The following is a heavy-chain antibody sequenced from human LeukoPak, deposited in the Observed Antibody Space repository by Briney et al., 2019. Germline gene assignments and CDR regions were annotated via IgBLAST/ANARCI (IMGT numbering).Heavy chain of an antibody. V-gene: IGHV3-30*02. D-gene: IGHD3-9*01. CDR2: IRYDGSNK. CDR3: AKASYDILTGPAEYDY. CDR1: GFTFGSYG. Sequence: GGSLRLSCAASGFTFGSYGMHWVRQAPGKGLEWVAFIRYDGSNKYYADSVKGRFTISRDNSKNTLYLQMNSLRAEDTAVYYCAKASYDILTGPAEYDYWGQGTLVTVSS. J-gene: IGHJ4*02.